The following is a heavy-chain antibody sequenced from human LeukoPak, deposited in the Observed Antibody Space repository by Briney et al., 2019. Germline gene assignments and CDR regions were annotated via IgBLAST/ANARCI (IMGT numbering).Heavy chain of an antibody. CDR2: ISYGNT. V-gene: IGHV4-59*01. Sequence: SETLSLTCSVSGVSISTYYWNWIRQTPGKGLEWIVHISYGNTDYNPALKSRVTISVDTSKDQFSLKFASVTAADTAVYYCARDKAHSYGRYFDPWGQGALVTVSS. D-gene: IGHD5-18*01. CDR3: ARDKAHSYGRYFDP. CDR1: GVSISTYY. J-gene: IGHJ5*02.